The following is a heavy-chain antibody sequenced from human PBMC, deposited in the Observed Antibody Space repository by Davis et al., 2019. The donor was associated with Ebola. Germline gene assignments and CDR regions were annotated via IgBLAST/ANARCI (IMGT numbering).Heavy chain of an antibody. CDR1: GGTFSSYA. CDR3: ARDQSEGEYQLLYSPWFDP. V-gene: IGHV1-69*13. J-gene: IGHJ5*02. CDR2: IIPIFGTA. Sequence: SVKVSCKASGGTFSSYAISWVRQAPGQGLEWMGGIIPIFGTANYAQKFQGRVTITADESTSTAYMELSSLRSEDTAVYYCARDQSEGEYQLLYSPWFDPWGQGTLVTVSS. D-gene: IGHD2-2*02.